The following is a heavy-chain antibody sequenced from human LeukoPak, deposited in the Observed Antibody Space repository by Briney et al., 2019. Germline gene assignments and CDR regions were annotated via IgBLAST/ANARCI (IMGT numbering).Heavy chain of an antibody. D-gene: IGHD3-10*01. V-gene: IGHV3-30-3*01. CDR3: AKGHYYGSGSLDY. CDR1: GFTFSSYA. CDR2: ISYDGSNK. Sequence: GGSLRLSCAASGFTFSSYAMHWVRQAPGKGLEWVEVISYDGSNKYYADSVKGRFTISRDNSKSTLYVQMNSLRAEDTAVYYCAKGHYYGSGSLDYWGQGTLVTVSS. J-gene: IGHJ4*02.